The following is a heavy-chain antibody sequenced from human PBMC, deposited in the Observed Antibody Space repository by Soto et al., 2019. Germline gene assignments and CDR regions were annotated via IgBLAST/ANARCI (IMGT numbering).Heavy chain of an antibody. D-gene: IGHD6-19*01. CDR1: AGTFSSYA. CDR3: ARVVEYSSGWSSNYFDY. J-gene: IGHJ4*02. CDR2: IIPIFGTA. Sequence: SVKVSCKASAGTFSSYAISWVRQAPGQGLEWMGGIIPIFGTANYAQKFQGRVTITADESTSTAYMELSSLRSEDTAVYYCARVVEYSSGWSSNYFDYWGQGTLVTVSS. V-gene: IGHV1-69*13.